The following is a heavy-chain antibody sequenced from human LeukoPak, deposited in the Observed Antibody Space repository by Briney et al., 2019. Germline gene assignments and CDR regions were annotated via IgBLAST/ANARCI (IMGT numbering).Heavy chain of an antibody. Sequence: SVKVSCKASGGTFISYAISWVRQAPGQGLEWMGGIIPIFGTANYAQKFQGRVTITTDESTSTAYIELSSLRSEDTAVYYCARERYSYGQFDYWGQGTLVTVSS. CDR2: IIPIFGTA. J-gene: IGHJ4*02. CDR1: GGTFISYA. V-gene: IGHV1-69*05. CDR3: ARERYSYGQFDY. D-gene: IGHD5-18*01.